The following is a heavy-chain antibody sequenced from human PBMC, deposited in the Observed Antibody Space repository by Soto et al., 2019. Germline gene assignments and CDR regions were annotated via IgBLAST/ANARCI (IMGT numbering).Heavy chain of an antibody. D-gene: IGHD6-6*01. CDR3: ARSGGSSSPYYYYYYGMDV. J-gene: IGHJ6*02. CDR1: GGTFSSYA. Sequence: QVQLVQSGAEVKKPGASVKVSCKASGGTFSSYAISWVRQAPGPGLEWMGGIIPSFGTANYAQKFQGRVTITADTSTSTDYMELSSLRSEDTAVYYCARSGGSSSPYYYYYYGMDVWGQGTTVTVSS. V-gene: IGHV1-69*06. CDR2: IIPSFGTA.